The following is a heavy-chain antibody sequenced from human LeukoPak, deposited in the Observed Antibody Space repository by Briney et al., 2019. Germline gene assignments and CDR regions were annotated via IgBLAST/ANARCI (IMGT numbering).Heavy chain of an antibody. D-gene: IGHD3-3*01. V-gene: IGHV1-24*01. J-gene: IGHJ4*02. CDR1: GYTFTSYG. Sequence: ASVKVSCKASGYTFTSYGISWVRQAPGKGLEWMGGFDPEDGETIYAQKFQGRVTMTEDTSTDTAYMELSSLRSEDTAVYYCATLPFTIFGVVIIDYWGQGTLVTVSS. CDR2: FDPEDGET. CDR3: ATLPFTIFGVVIIDY.